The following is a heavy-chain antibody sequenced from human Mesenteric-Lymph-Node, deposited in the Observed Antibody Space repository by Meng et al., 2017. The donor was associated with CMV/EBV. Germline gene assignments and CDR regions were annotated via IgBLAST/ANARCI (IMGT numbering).Heavy chain of an antibody. CDR1: GFTVSSNY. V-gene: IGHV3-53*01. J-gene: IGHJ5*02. D-gene: IGHD2/OR15-2a*01. Sequence: GESLKISCAASGFTVSSNYMSWVRQAPGEGLEWVSLIYSGGSTDYADSVKGRFTISRDNSKNTLYLQMNSLRAEDTAVYYCARLAPRVIPAWGQGTLVTVSS. CDR2: IYSGGST. CDR3: ARLAPRVIPA.